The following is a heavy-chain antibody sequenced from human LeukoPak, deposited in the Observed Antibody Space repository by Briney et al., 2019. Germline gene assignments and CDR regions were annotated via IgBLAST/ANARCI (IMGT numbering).Heavy chain of an antibody. J-gene: IGHJ3*02. CDR3: ARDVVGWDADPDAFDI. CDR2: IYATGST. Sequence: SETLSLTCTVSGVSISSGSHYWSWIRRPAGKGLEWIGRIYATGSTIYNPSLKSRVTISVDTSKNQFPLKVSSVTAADTALYYCARDVVGWDADPDAFDIWGQGTMVTVSS. D-gene: IGHD6-19*01. CDR1: GVSISSGSHY. V-gene: IGHV4-61*02.